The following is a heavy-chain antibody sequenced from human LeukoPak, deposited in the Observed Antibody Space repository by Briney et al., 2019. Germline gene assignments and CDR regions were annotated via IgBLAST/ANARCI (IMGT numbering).Heavy chain of an antibody. V-gene: IGHV4-59*08. CDR3: ARQGYCHSSSCVRGAFDI. Sequence: SETLSLTCGVSGGSISGYYWTWMRQRPGKGLERIGYMYYLGSSNYNPSLKSRVSISINTSKNQFSLSLTSVTAADTAVYYCARQGYCHSSSCVRGAFDIWGQGTMVTVSS. CDR2: MYYLGSS. D-gene: IGHD2-2*01. CDR1: GGSISGYY. J-gene: IGHJ3*02.